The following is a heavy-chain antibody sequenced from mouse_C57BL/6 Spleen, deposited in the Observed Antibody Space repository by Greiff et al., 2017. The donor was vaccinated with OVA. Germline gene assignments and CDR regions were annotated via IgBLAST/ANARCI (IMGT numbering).Heavy chain of an antibody. CDR1: GFTFSDYY. CDR3: ARHKRAMDY. V-gene: IGHV5-12*01. CDR2: ISNGGGST. Sequence: EVKLMESGGGLVQPGGSPKLSCAASGFTFSDYYMYWVRQTPEKRLEWVAYISNGGGSTYYPDTVKGRFTISRDKAKNTLYLQMSRLKSEDTAMYYCARHKRAMDYWGQGTSVTVSS. J-gene: IGHJ4*01.